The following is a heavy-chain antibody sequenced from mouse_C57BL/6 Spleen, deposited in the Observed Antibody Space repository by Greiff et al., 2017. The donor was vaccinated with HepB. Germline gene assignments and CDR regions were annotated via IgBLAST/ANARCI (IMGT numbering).Heavy chain of an antibody. CDR1: GFSLTSYG. D-gene: IGHD2-3*01. CDR2: IWSGGST. CDR3: ARKGDGYYEFAY. V-gene: IGHV2-2*01. Sequence: VMLVESGPGLVQPSQSLSITCTVSGFSLTSYGVHWVRQSPGKGLEWLGVIWSGGSTDYNAAFISRLSISKDNSKSQVFFKMNSLQADDTAIYYCARKGDGYYEFAYWGQGTLVTVSA. J-gene: IGHJ3*01.